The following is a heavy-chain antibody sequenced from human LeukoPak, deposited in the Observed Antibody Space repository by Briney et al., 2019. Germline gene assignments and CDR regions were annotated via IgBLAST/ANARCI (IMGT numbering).Heavy chain of an antibody. V-gene: IGHV3-23*01. CDR1: GFTFSTYA. CDR3: AKSRAYRPDHSDY. J-gene: IGHJ4*02. CDR2: ITDSSSNT. Sequence: PGGSLRLSCAASGFTFSTYAMAWVRQAPGKGLEWVAGITDSSSNTYYGDSMKGRFTISRDNSKNTLYLQMNSLRAEDTAIYYCAKSRAYRPDHSDYWGQGTLVTVSS. D-gene: IGHD1-26*01.